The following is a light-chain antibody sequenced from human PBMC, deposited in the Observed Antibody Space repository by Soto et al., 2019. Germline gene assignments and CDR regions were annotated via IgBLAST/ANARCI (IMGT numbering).Light chain of an antibody. CDR1: SSDVGGYNY. Sequence: QSVLTQPASVSWSPGQSITIACTGTSSDVGGYNYVSWYQQHPGKAPKLMIYEVSNRPSGVSNRFSGSKSGNTASLTISGLQAEDEADYYCSSYTSSSNPYVFGTGTKVTVL. CDR3: SSYTSSSNPYV. CDR2: EVS. V-gene: IGLV2-14*01. J-gene: IGLJ1*01.